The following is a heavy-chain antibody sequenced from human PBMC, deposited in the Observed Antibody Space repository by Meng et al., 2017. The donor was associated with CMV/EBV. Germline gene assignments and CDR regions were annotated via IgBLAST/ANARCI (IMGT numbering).Heavy chain of an antibody. Sequence: YGGSFSGYYWSWIRQPPGKGLEWIGEINHSRSTNYNPSLKSRVTISVDTSKNQFSLKLSSVTAADTAVYYCASLNYCSSTSCSRRFDYWGQGTLVTVSS. J-gene: IGHJ4*02. CDR3: ASLNYCSSTSCSRRFDY. CDR1: GGSFSGYY. D-gene: IGHD2-2*01. CDR2: INHSRST. V-gene: IGHV4-34*01.